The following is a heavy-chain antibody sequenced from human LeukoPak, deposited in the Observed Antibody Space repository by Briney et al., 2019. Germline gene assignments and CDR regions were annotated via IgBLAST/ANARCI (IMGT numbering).Heavy chain of an antibody. CDR3: AKDFSIAAAGYFDY. CDR2: ISYDGSNK. V-gene: IGHV3-30*04. D-gene: IGHD6-13*01. CDR1: GFTFSSYA. Sequence: GRSLRLSCAASGFTFSSYAMHWVRQVPGKGLEWVAVISYDGSNKYYADSVKGRFTISRDNSKNTLYLQMNSLRAEDTAVYYCAKDFSIAAAGYFDYWGQGTLVTVSS. J-gene: IGHJ4*02.